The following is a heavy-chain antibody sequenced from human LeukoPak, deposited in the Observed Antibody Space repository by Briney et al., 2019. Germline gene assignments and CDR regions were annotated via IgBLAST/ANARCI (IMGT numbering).Heavy chain of an antibody. CDR3: AGSSGWNDY. D-gene: IGHD6-19*01. Sequence: GGSLRLSCAASGITFSRFWMSWVRQAPGKGLEWVANIKQDGSEKYYVDSVKGRFTISRDNAKNSVYLQMNSLRAEDTAVYYCAGSSGWNDYWGQGILVTVSS. V-gene: IGHV3-7*03. CDR2: IKQDGSEK. CDR1: GITFSRFW. J-gene: IGHJ4*02.